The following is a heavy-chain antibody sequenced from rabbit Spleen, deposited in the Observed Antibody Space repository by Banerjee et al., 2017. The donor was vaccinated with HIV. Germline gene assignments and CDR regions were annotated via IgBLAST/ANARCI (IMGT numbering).Heavy chain of an antibody. J-gene: IGHJ4*01. CDR2: INAATGKP. D-gene: IGHD3-3*01. CDR3: ARDLVVAIGWNFNL. CDR1: GFSFGDRDV. V-gene: IGHV1S45*01. Sequence: QEQLVESGGGLVQPTGSLTLTCKASGFSFGDRDVMCWVRQAPGKGLEWIACINAATGKPVYATWAKGRFTISRTSSTTVTLRMTSLTAADRAAYFCARDLVVAIGWNFNLWGQGTLVTVS.